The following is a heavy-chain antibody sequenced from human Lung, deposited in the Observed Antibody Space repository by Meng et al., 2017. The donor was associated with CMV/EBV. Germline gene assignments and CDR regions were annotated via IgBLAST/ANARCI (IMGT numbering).Heavy chain of an antibody. V-gene: IGHV3-23*01. CDR2: ISGSGGST. Sequence: SCAASGFTFSSYAMSWVRQAPGKGLEWVSAISGSGGSTYYADSVKGRFTISRDNSKNTLYLQMNSLRAEDTAVYYCAKAGCSSTRCYGWYFDLWXRGTXV. CDR1: GFTFSSYA. D-gene: IGHD2-2*01. J-gene: IGHJ2*01. CDR3: AKAGCSSTRCYGWYFDL.